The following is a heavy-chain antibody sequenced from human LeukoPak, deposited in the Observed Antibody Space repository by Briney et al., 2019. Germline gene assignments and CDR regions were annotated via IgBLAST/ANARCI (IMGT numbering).Heavy chain of an antibody. D-gene: IGHD4-17*01. CDR1: GYTFASYY. CDR2: INPGGGTT. Sequence: ASVKVSCKASGYTFASYYMHWVRQAPGQGLEWMGIINPGGGTTNSPQKFQGRVTMTRDTSTSTVYMELSSLRSEDTAVYYCARDXXGDFWFDFWGQGTLVTV. V-gene: IGHV1-46*01. J-gene: IGHJ5*01. CDR3: ARDXXGDFWFDF.